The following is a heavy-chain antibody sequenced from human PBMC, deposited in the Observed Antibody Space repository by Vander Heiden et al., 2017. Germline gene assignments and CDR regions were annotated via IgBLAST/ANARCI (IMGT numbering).Heavy chain of an antibody. CDR2: IYYSGRT. J-gene: IGHJ4*02. D-gene: IGHD6-19*01. CDR3: ARKRYSSGWDFDY. CDR1: GDSISSGTHY. Sequence: QLQLQESGPGLVKPSETLSLPCPVSGDSISSGTHYWGWVRQPPGKGLEWMGTIYYSGRTFYKPSLRSRATISVDTSKNQFSLKLNSVTAADTAVYYCARKRYSSGWDFDYWGQGVLVTVSS. V-gene: IGHV4-39*01.